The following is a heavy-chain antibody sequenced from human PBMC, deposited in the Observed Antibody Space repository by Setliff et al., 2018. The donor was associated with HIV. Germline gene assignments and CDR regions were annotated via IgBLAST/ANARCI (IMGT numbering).Heavy chain of an antibody. CDR3: AREDSSWYGSLDY. D-gene: IGHD6-13*01. CDR1: GFTLSSYA. J-gene: IGHJ4*02. V-gene: IGHV3-23*01. Sequence: PGGSLRLSCVASGFTLSSYAMSWVRQAPGKGLEWVSGISGSGDTTHYADFVKGRFTISRDNSENTLYLQMNSLRAEDMAVYYCAREDSSWYGSLDYWGQGTLVTVSS. CDR2: ISGSGDTT.